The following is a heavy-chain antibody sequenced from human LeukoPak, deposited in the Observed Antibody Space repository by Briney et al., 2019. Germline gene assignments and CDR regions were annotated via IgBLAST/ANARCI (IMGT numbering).Heavy chain of an antibody. V-gene: IGHV1-2*02. CDR3: ARSTGWTNYDY. Sequence: GASVKVSCKASGYTFTDYYMHWVRQAPGQGLEWMGWIYPNSGGTNYAQKFQGRVTMTRDTSISTAYMELSRLRSDDTAVYYCARSTGWTNYDYWGQGTLVTVSS. D-gene: IGHD6-19*01. CDR1: GYTFTDYY. CDR2: IYPNSGGT. J-gene: IGHJ4*02.